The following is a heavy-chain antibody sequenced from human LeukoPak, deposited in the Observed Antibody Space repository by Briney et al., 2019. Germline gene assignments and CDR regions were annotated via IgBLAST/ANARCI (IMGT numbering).Heavy chain of an antibody. D-gene: IGHD3-22*01. V-gene: IGHV1-2*02. CDR2: INPNSGGT. J-gene: IGHJ4*02. Sequence: ASVKVSCKASGYTFTGYYMHWVRQAPGQGLEWMGWINPNSGGTNYAQKFQGRVTMTRDTSISTAYMELGRLRSDDTAVYYCARGHDSSGYHLGRFSFDYWGQGTLVTVSS. CDR3: ARGHDSSGYHLGRFSFDY. CDR1: GYTFTGYY.